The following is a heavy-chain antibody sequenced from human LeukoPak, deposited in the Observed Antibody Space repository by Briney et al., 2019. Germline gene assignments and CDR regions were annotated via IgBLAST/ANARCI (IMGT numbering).Heavy chain of an antibody. CDR3: ARHIGYCSTTSCQPGFHP. CDR1: GGSITSYY. CDR2: IYYSEST. Sequence: PSETLSLTCTVSGGSITSYYWSWIRQPPGKGLEWIGYIYYSESTNYNPSLKGRVTISVDTSKNQFSLKLSSVTAADTAMYYCARHIGYCSTTSCQPGFHPWGQGTLVTVSS. V-gene: IGHV4-59*08. D-gene: IGHD2-2*01. J-gene: IGHJ5*02.